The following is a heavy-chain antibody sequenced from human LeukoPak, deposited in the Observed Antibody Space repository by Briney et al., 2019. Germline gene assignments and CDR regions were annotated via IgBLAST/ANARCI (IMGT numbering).Heavy chain of an antibody. D-gene: IGHD5-12*01. CDR3: ARLRKSGYEPYYYYGMDV. Sequence: SETLSITCAVYGGSFSGYYLSWIRQPPGKGLEWIGEINHSGSTNYNPSLKSRVTISVDTSKNQFSLKLSSVTAADTAVYYCARLRKSGYEPYYYYGMDVWGQGTTVTVSS. J-gene: IGHJ6*02. CDR2: INHSGST. CDR1: GGSFSGYY. V-gene: IGHV4-34*01.